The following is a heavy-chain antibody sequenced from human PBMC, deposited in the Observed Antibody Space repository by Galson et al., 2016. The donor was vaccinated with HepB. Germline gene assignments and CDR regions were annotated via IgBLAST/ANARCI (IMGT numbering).Heavy chain of an antibody. CDR2: ISGDGSST. Sequence: SLRLSCAASGFTFSNHWMHWVRQAPGKGLVWVSRISGDGSSTSYADSVKGRFTISRDNAKSTMYLQMKSLSAEDTAVYYCARGPYSSNFYVGDYWDQGTLVTVSS. J-gene: IGHJ4*02. CDR1: GFTFSNHW. V-gene: IGHV3-74*01. CDR3: ARGPYSSNFYVGDY. D-gene: IGHD6-13*01.